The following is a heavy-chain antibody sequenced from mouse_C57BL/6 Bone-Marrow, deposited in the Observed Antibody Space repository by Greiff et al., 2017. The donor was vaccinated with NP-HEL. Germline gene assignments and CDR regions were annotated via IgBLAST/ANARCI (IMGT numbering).Heavy chain of an antibody. Sequence: PPGKGLEWLGVIWGGGSTNYNSALMSRLSISKDNSKSQVFLKMNSLQTDDTAMYYCAKHDGLGWFAYWGQGTLVTVSA. V-gene: IGHV2-9*01. CDR2: IWGGGST. CDR3: AKHDGLGWFAY. D-gene: IGHD2-3*01. J-gene: IGHJ3*01.